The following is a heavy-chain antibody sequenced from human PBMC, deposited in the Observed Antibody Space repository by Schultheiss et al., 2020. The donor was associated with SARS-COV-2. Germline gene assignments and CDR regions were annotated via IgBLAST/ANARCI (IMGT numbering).Heavy chain of an antibody. J-gene: IGHJ4*02. CDR1: GFTLSNYW. Sequence: GGSLRLSCAASGFTLSNYWMAWVRQAPGKGLEWVANIKQDGIQKHYVDSVKGRFTISRDDAKNSLNLQMNSLRAEDTAVYYCARDLYSGSYGAGYWGQGTLVTVSS. V-gene: IGHV3-7*03. CDR3: ARDLYSGSYGAGY. CDR2: IKQDGIQK. D-gene: IGHD1-26*01.